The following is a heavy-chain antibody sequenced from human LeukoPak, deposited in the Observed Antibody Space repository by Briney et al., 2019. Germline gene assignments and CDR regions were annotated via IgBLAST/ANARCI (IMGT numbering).Heavy chain of an antibody. J-gene: IGHJ3*02. CDR1: GFTVSRNY. CDR3: ARAGPTGTNDAFDI. D-gene: IGHD1-1*01. Sequence: GGSLRLSCAASGFTVSRNYMTWVRQAPGKGLEWVSVIYRGGSTYYADSVKGRFTLSRDNSKNTLYLQMNSLRAEDTAVYYCARAGPTGTNDAFDIWGQGTMVTVSS. V-gene: IGHV3-53*01. CDR2: IYRGGST.